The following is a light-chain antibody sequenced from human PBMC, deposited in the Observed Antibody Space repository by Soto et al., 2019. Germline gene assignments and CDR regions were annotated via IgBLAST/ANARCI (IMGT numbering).Light chain of an antibody. CDR1: SSDVGGYNY. Sequence: QSVLTQPASVSGSPGQSITISCTGTSSDVGGYNYVSWYQQHPGKAPKLMIYDVSNRPSGVSNRFSGSKSGNTASLTISGLQAEDEADYSCSSYTCSSTLHVFGTGTKVTVL. CDR3: SSYTCSSTLHV. J-gene: IGLJ1*01. CDR2: DVS. V-gene: IGLV2-14*01.